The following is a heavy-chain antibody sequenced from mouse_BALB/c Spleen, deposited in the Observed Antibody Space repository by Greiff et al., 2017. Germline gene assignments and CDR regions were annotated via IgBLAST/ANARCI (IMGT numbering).Heavy chain of an antibody. J-gene: IGHJ2*01. Sequence: QVQLQQSGAELAKPGASVKMSCKASGYTFTSYWMHWVKQRPGQGLEWIGYINPSTGYTEYNQKFKDKATLTADKSSSTAYMQLSSLTSEDSAVYYCAELTLDYWGQGTTLTVSS. CDR3: AELTLDY. D-gene: IGHD4-1*01. CDR2: INPSTGYT. V-gene: IGHV1-7*01. CDR1: GYTFTSYW.